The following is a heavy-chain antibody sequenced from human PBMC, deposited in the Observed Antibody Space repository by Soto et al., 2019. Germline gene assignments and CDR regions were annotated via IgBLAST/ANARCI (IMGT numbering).Heavy chain of an antibody. CDR1: GGSFSGYY. Sequence: LSLTCAVYGGSFSGYYWSWIRQPPGKGLEWIGEINHSGSTNYNPSLKSRVTISVDTSKNQFSLKLSSVTAADTAVYYCARDSLGYCSGGSCYRYYYGMDVWGQGTTVTVSS. D-gene: IGHD2-15*01. CDR2: INHSGST. CDR3: ARDSLGYCSGGSCYRYYYGMDV. V-gene: IGHV4-34*01. J-gene: IGHJ6*02.